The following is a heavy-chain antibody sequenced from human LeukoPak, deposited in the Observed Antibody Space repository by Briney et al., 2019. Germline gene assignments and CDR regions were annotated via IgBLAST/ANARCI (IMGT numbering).Heavy chain of an antibody. J-gene: IGHJ4*02. CDR2: IYPGDSDT. CDR3: ARYSGSYYGLAHFDY. V-gene: IGHV5-51*01. Sequence: GESLKISCKGSGYIFTNNWIGWVRQMPGKGLEWMGIIYPGDSDTRYSPSFQGQVTISVDKSISTAYLQWSSLKASDTAMYYCARYSGSYYGLAHFDYWGQGTLVTVSS. CDR1: GYIFTNNW. D-gene: IGHD1-26*01.